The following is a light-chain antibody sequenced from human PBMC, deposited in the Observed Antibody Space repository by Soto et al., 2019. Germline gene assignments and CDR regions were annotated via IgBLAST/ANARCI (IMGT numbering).Light chain of an antibody. CDR1: QNIYSN. Sequence: VMTQSPATLSVSPGERVTLSCRASQNIYSNIAWYQQRPGQAPRLLIYRASTRATGVQARFSGSGSGTDFTLTISSLQSEDFTVYSCLQYHNLWAFGQGTKVDIK. J-gene: IGKJ1*01. CDR3: LQYHNLWA. V-gene: IGKV3-15*01. CDR2: RAS.